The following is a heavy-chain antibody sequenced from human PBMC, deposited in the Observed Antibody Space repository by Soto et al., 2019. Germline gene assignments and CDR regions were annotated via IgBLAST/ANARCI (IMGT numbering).Heavy chain of an antibody. Sequence: SVKVSCKASGGTFSSYAISWVRQAPGQGLEWMGGIIPIFGTANYAQKFQGRVTITADESTSTAYMELSSLRSEDTAVYYCASSTYYDFWSGYYPYYYGMDVWG. V-gene: IGHV1-69*13. CDR3: ASSTYYDFWSGYYPYYYGMDV. J-gene: IGHJ6*02. CDR2: IIPIFGTA. D-gene: IGHD3-3*01. CDR1: GGTFSSYA.